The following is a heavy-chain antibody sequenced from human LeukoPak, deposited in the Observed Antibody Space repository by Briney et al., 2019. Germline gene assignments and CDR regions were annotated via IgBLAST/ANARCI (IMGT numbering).Heavy chain of an antibody. CDR1: GGSFSTYY. CDR2: INHSEST. J-gene: IGHJ4*02. Sequence: SETLSLTCAVYGGSFSTYYWSWIRQPPGKGLEWIGEINHSESTNYNPSLKSRVTISVDTSKNQFSLKLNSVTAADTAVYYCARDHYYDSSGYDYWGQGTLVTVSS. CDR3: ARDHYYDSSGYDY. V-gene: IGHV4-34*01. D-gene: IGHD3-22*01.